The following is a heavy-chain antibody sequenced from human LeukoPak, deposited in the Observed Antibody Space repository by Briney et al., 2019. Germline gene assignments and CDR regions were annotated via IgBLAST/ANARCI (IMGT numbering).Heavy chain of an antibody. J-gene: IGHJ2*01. V-gene: IGHV4-59*01. CDR2: IYYSGGT. D-gene: IGHD6-6*01. CDR1: GGSISSYY. Sequence: PSETLSLTCTVSGGSISSYYWSWIRQPPGKGLEWIGYIYYSGGTNYNPSLKSRVTISVDTSKNQFSLKLSSVTAADTAVYYCATAKGSEYSSSSNWYFDLWGRGTLVTVSS. CDR3: ATAKGSEYSSSSNWYFDL.